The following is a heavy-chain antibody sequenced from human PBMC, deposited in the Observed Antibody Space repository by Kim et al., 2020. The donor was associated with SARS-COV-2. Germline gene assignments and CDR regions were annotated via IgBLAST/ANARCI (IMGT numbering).Heavy chain of an antibody. CDR1: GFTFSSYA. CDR2: ISYDGSNK. V-gene: IGHV3-30*04. D-gene: IGHD1-26*01. CDR3: ARDRVGGNGWFDP. Sequence: GGSLRLSCAASGFTFSSYAMHWVRQAPGKGLEWVAVISYDGSNKYYADSVKGRFTISRDNSKNTLYLQMNSLRAEDTAVYYCARDRVGGNGWFDPWGQGTLVTVSS. J-gene: IGHJ5*02.